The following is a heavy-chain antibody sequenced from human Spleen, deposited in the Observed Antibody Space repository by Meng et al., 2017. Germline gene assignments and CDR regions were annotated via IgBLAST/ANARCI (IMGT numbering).Heavy chain of an antibody. CDR3: ARDSYRSEMDTAILRRTPYYYYYGMDV. CDR1: GFYFNNAW. V-gene: IGHV3-15*01. D-gene: IGHD5-18*01. CDR2: IKSNTDGGTA. Sequence: GGSLRLSCAASGFYFNNAWMSWVRQAPGKGLEWVGRIKSNTDGGTAEYAAPVTGRFTISRDDSKSTLYLQMSGLRIDDTAVYYCARDSYRSEMDTAILRRTPYYYYYGMDVWGQGTTVTVSS. J-gene: IGHJ6*02.